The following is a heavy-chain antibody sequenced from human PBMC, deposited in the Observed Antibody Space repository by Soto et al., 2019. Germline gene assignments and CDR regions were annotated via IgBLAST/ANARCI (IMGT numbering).Heavy chain of an antibody. D-gene: IGHD7-27*01. J-gene: IGHJ6*02. V-gene: IGHV4-59*01. CDR1: GCSISSYY. CDR2: IYYSGST. CDR3: ARDQTGEGYYGMDA. Sequence: XETLSLTCTVAGCSISSYYWSWIRQPPGKGLEWIGYIYYSGSTNYNPSLKSRVTISVDTSKNQFSLKLSSVTAADTAVYYCARDQTGEGYYGMDAWGQGPTVTVSS.